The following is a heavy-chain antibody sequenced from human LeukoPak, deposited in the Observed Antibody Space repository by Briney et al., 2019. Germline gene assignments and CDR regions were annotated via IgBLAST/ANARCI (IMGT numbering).Heavy chain of an antibody. Sequence: PGGSLRLSCAASGFTFSSYGMHWVRQAPGKGLEWVAFIRYDGSNKYYAGSVKGRFTISRDNSKNTLYLQMNSLRAEDTAVYYCAREAGLRSLTWYYFDYWGQGTLVTVSS. D-gene: IGHD6-13*01. J-gene: IGHJ4*02. V-gene: IGHV3-30*02. CDR1: GFTFSSYG. CDR2: IRYDGSNK. CDR3: AREAGLRSLTWYYFDY.